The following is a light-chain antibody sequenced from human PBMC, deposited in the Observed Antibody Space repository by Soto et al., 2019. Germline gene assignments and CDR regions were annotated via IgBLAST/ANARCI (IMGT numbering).Light chain of an antibody. CDR1: SSDIGGYNS. Sequence: QSALTQPPSASGSPGQSVTISCTGTSSDIGGYNSVSWYQHHPGKAPKLIIYEVSYRPSGVSNRFSGSKSGYTASLTISGLQAEDEADYYCNSQTSSGIRVFGTGTKVTVL. J-gene: IGLJ1*01. V-gene: IGLV2-14*01. CDR3: NSQTSSGIRV. CDR2: EVS.